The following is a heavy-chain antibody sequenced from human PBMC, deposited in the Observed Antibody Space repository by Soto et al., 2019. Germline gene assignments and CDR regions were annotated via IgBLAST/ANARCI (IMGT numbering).Heavy chain of an antibody. CDR3: ARGLGWGYCRAFDI. CDR1: GYTFTSYD. V-gene: IGHV1-8*01. Sequence: QVQLVQSGAEVKKPGASVKVSCKASGYTFTSYDINWVRQATGQGLEWMGWMNPNSGNTGYAQKFQGSVTMTRNTSISTADMELSRLRSEDTAVYYCARGLGWGYCRAFDIWGQGTMVTVSS. D-gene: IGHD3-10*01. CDR2: MNPNSGNT. J-gene: IGHJ3*02.